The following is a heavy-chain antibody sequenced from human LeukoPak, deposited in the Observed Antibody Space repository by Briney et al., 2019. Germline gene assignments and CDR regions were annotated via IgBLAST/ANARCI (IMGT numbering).Heavy chain of an antibody. V-gene: IGHV3-30*03. Sequence: PGGSLRLSCAASGFTFSSYGMHWVRQAPGKGLEWVAVISYDGSNKYYADSVKGRFTISRDNSKNTLYLQMNSLRAEDMAVYYCARGKRWELVDYWGQGTLVTVSS. CDR1: GFTFSSYG. CDR3: ARGKRWELVDY. J-gene: IGHJ4*02. CDR2: ISYDGSNK. D-gene: IGHD1-26*01.